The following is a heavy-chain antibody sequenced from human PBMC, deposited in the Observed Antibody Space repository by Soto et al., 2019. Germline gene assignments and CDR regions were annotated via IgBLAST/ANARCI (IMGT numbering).Heavy chain of an antibody. J-gene: IGHJ4*02. CDR1: GFTVSSNY. CDR3: ASWVTAAGGRGYFDY. V-gene: IGHV3-53*01. Sequence: EVQLVESGGGLIQPGGSLRLSCAASGFTVSSNYMSWVRQAPGKGLEWVSVIYSGGSTYYADSVKGRFTISRDNSKNTLYLQMNSLRAEDTAVYYCASWVTAAGGRGYFDYWGQGTLVTVSS. D-gene: IGHD6-13*01. CDR2: IYSGGST.